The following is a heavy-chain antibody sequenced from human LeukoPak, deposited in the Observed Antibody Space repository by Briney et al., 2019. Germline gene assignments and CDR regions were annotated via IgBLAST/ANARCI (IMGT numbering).Heavy chain of an antibody. CDR3: AKGEQWLTHVYYYGMDV. Sequence: ASVKVSCKASGYTFTGYYMHWVRQAPGKGLEWMGWMNPNSGGTKYAQKFQGRVTMTSDTSSSTAFMELSRLRSDDTAAYYCAKGEQWLTHVYYYGMDVWGQGTTVTVSS. D-gene: IGHD6-19*01. V-gene: IGHV1-2*02. CDR2: MNPNSGGT. CDR1: GYTFTGYY. J-gene: IGHJ6*02.